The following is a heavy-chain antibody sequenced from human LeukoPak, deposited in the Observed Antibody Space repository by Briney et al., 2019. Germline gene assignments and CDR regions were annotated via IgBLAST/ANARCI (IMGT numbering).Heavy chain of an antibody. CDR1: GGSISSSSYY. CDR2: IYYSGST. Sequence: PSETLSLTCTVSGGSISSSSYYWGWIRQPPGKGLEWIGSIYYSGSTYYNPSLKSRVTISVDTSKNQFSLKLSSVTAADTAVYYWARLSIAVIWGQGTLVTVSS. J-gene: IGHJ4*02. CDR3: ARLSIAVI. V-gene: IGHV4-39*01. D-gene: IGHD6-19*01.